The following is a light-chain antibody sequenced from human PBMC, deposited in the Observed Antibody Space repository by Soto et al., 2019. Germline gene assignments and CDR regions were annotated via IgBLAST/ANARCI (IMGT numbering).Light chain of an antibody. CDR1: RSNIGTGYD. CDR2: GNS. V-gene: IGLV1-40*01. CDR3: QSYDSSLSEYV. J-gene: IGLJ1*01. Sequence: QSVLTQPPSVSGAPGQRVTISCTGRRSNIGTGYDVHWYQQLPGTAPKLLIYGNSNRPSGVPDRFSGSKSGTSASLAITGLQAEDEADYYCQSYDSSLSEYVFGTGTKVTVL.